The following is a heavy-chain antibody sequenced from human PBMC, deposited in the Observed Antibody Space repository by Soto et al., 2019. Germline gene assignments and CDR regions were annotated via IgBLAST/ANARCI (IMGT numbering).Heavy chain of an antibody. CDR3: ARQVASMVGYYYYGMDV. J-gene: IGHJ6*02. D-gene: IGHD2-15*01. V-gene: IGHV4-39*01. Sequence: PSETLSLTCTVSGGSISSSSYYWGWIRQPPGKGLEWIGSIYYSGSTYYNPSLKSRVTISVDTSKNQFSLKLSSVTAADTAVYYCARQVASMVGYYYYGMDVWGQGTTVTV. CDR1: GGSISSSSYY. CDR2: IYYSGST.